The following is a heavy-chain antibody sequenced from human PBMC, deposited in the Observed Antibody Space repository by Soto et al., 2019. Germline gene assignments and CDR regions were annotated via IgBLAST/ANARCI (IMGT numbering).Heavy chain of an antibody. D-gene: IGHD1-26*01. V-gene: IGHV6-1*01. Sequence: SQTLSLTCAISGDSVSSNSAAWNWIRQSPSRGLEWLGRTYYRSKWYNDYAVSVKSRITINPDTSKNQFSLQLNSVTPEDTAVFYCAREGVGATSLGNAFDIWGQGTMVTVSS. CDR3: AREGVGATSLGNAFDI. CDR1: GDSVSSNSAA. CDR2: TYYRSKWYN. J-gene: IGHJ3*02.